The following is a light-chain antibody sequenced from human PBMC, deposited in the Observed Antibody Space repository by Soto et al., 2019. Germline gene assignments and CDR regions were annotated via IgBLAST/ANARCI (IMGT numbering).Light chain of an antibody. V-gene: IGLV2-14*01. Sequence: QSVLTQPASVSGSPGQSITISCTGTSSDVGGYNYVSWYQQHPGKAPKLMIYEVSNRPSGVSNRFSGSKSGNTASLTISGLQAEDEADYYCSSYTSSSTLLVFGTGTKVTVL. CDR1: SSDVGGYNY. CDR3: SSYTSSSTLLV. J-gene: IGLJ1*01. CDR2: EVS.